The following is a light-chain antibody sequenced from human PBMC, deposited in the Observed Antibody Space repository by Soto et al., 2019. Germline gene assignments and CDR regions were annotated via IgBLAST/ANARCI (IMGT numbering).Light chain of an antibody. V-gene: IGKV3-15*01. CDR1: QSVSSN. CDR3: QHYNSYSEA. CDR2: GAS. J-gene: IGKJ1*01. Sequence: IVMTPSPASLSVSPGGSGALSCRASQSVSSNLAWYQQNPGQAPRLLIYGASTRATGIPARFSGSGSGTEFTLTISSLQPDDFATYYCQHYNSYSEAFGQGTKVDI.